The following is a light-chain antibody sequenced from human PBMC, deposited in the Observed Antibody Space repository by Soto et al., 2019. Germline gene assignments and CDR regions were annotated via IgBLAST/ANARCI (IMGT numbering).Light chain of an antibody. V-gene: IGKV3-15*01. Sequence: EIVMTQSPATLSVSPGERATVSCRASQSVSSNLAWYQQKPGQAPRLLIYGASTRATGIPARFSGSGSGTDFPLSIGSLQSEDFAVYYYQQYNNWPRTFGQGTKLEIK. CDR1: QSVSSN. CDR2: GAS. J-gene: IGKJ2*01. CDR3: QQYNNWPRT.